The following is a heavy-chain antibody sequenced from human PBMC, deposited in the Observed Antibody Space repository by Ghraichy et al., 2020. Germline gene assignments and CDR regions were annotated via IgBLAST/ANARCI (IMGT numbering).Heavy chain of an antibody. CDR1: GFTFSDHY. Sequence: GESLNISCAASGFTFSDHYMDWVRQAPGKGLEWVGRTRNKANSYTTEYAASVKGRFTISRDDSKNSLYLQMNSLKTEDTAVYYCARDLTYCGGDCYSAGALDIWGQGTMVTVSS. D-gene: IGHD2-21*02. CDR2: TRNKANSYTT. V-gene: IGHV3-72*01. J-gene: IGHJ3*02. CDR3: ARDLTYCGGDCYSAGALDI.